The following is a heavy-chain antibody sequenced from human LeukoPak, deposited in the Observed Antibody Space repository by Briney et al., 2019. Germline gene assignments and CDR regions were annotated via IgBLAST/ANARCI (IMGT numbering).Heavy chain of an antibody. CDR1: GFIVSSNY. V-gene: IGHV3-53*01. D-gene: IGHD3-10*01. J-gene: IGHJ3*02. Sequence: GGSLRLSCAACGFIVSSNYMSWVRQAPGKGLEWVSVIYSGGRTYHADSVKGRFTISRDNSRNTLYLQMNSLRAEDTAVYYCARGLGRELDGAFDIWGQGTMVTVSS. CDR2: IYSGGRT. CDR3: ARGLGRELDGAFDI.